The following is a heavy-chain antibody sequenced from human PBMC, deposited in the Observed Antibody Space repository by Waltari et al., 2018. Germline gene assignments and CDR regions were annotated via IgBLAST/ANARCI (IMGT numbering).Heavy chain of an antibody. CDR3: ARALLSQAGTVDY. V-gene: IGHV3-21*01. CDR1: GFTFSSYS. CDR2: ISSSSSYI. D-gene: IGHD1-7*01. J-gene: IGHJ4*02. Sequence: EVQLVESGGGLVKPGGSLRLSCAASGFTFSSYSMNWVRQAPGKGLEWVSSISSSSSYIYYADSVKGRFTISRDNAKNSLYLQMNSLRAEDTAVYYCARALLSQAGTVDYWGQGTLVTVSS.